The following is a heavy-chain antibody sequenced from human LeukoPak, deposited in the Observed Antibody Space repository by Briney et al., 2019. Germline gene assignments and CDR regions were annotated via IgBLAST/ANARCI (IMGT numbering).Heavy chain of an antibody. Sequence: KPSETLSLTCTVSGGSISSSSYYWGWIRQPPGKGLEWIGRIYTSGSTNYNPSLKSRVTISVDTSKNQFSLKLSSVTAADTAVYYCARGELDYGGNEMFDYWGQGTLVTVSS. J-gene: IGHJ4*02. CDR3: ARGELDYGGNEMFDY. V-gene: IGHV4-39*07. CDR1: GGSISSSSYY. CDR2: IYTSGST. D-gene: IGHD4-23*01.